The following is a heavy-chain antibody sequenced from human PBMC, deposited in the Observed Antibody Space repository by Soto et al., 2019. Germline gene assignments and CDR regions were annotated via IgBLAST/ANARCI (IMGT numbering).Heavy chain of an antibody. CDR2: IYSGGST. CDR1: GFTVSSNY. CDR3: ARAGCGGDCYRDAFDI. Sequence: GGSLRLSCAASGFTVSSNYMSWVRQAPGKGLEWVSVIYSGGSTYYADSVKGRFTISRDNSKNTLYLQMNSLRAEDTAVYYCARAGCGGDCYRDAFDIWGQGTMVTVSS. J-gene: IGHJ3*02. D-gene: IGHD2-21*02. V-gene: IGHV3-53*01.